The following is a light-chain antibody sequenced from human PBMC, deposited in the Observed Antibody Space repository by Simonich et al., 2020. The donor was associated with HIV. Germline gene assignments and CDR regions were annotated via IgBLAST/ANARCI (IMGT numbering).Light chain of an antibody. CDR1: QSVLSSSNNKTS. CDR2: WAS. J-gene: IGKJ2*01. Sequence: DIVMTQSPDSLAVSLGERATINCKSSQSVLSSSNNKTSLVWYQQKPGQPPKLLIYWASTRESGVPDRFSGSGSGTDFTLTISSLQAEDVALYYCQQYYSTPLTFGQGTKLEIK. CDR3: QQYYSTPLT. V-gene: IGKV4-1*01.